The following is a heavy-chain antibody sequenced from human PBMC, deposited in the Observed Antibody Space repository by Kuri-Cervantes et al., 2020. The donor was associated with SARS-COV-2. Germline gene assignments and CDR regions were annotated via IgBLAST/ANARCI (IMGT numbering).Heavy chain of an antibody. CDR1: GGTFSSYA. J-gene: IGHJ5*02. V-gene: IGHV1-69*05. D-gene: IGHD5-18*01. CDR2: IIPIFGTA. CDR3: ARGIQLWLSTSSRFDP. Sequence: SVKVSCKASGGTFSSYAISWVRQAPGQGLEWMGGIIPIFGTANYAQKFQGRVTITTDESTSTAYMELSSLRSEDTAVYYCARGIQLWLSTSSRFDPWAREPWSPSPQ.